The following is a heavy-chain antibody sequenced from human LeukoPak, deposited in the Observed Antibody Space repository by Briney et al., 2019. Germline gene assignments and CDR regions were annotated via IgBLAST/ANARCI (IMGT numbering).Heavy chain of an antibody. V-gene: IGHV3-23*01. D-gene: IGHD1-26*01. J-gene: IGHJ6*03. CDR3: AKGSWGPGAPLYYYYYMDV. Sequence: GGSLRLSCAASGFTVSSNYMSWVRQAPGKGLEWVSGIIGSGSSTNYADSVKGRFTISRDNSKNTLYLQMNSLRAEDTAVYYCAKGSWGPGAPLYYYYYMDVWGKGTTVTVSS. CDR2: IIGSGSST. CDR1: GFTVSSNY.